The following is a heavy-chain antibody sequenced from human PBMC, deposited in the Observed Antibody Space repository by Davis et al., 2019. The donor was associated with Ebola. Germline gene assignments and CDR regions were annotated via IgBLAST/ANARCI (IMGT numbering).Heavy chain of an antibody. CDR2: ISYDGTYK. Sequence: GESLKISCAASGFTFSSYAMHWVRQAPGKGLEWVAVISYDGTYKYYADSVKGRFTISRDNSKNTLYLQMNSLRAEDTAVYYCARTNSGSYWGSFDYWGQGTLVTVSS. CDR3: ARTNSGSYWGSFDY. J-gene: IGHJ4*02. V-gene: IGHV3-30-3*01. CDR1: GFTFSSYA. D-gene: IGHD3-10*01.